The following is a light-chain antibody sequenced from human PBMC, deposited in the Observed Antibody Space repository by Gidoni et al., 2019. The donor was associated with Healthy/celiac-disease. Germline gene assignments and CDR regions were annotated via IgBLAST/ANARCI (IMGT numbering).Light chain of an antibody. CDR2: AAS. CDR1: QSISSY. J-gene: IGKJ1*01. V-gene: IGKV1-39*01. CDR3: QQSYSTPRT. Sequence: DIQMTQSPSSLSASVGVRVTITCRASQSISSYLNWYQQKPGKAPKLLIYAASSLQSGVPSRFSGSGSGTDITLTISSLQPEDFATYYCQQSYSTPRTFGQGTKVEIK.